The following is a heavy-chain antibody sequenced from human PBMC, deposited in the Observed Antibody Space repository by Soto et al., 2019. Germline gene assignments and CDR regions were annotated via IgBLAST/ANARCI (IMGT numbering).Heavy chain of an antibody. J-gene: IGHJ5*02. CDR3: ARSYYDSTGFAVDP. CDR1: GASVSTGY. V-gene: IGHV4-4*08. Sequence: QMQLQESGPGWVQPSETLSLTCTVSGASVSTGYWSWIRQPPGKGLEWIGFMYFGGSFNYNPSLTSRFTRSVATPKNRSAMKVTSVTAADTAVYSCARSYYDSTGFAVDPWGPGTLVTVSS. CDR2: MYFGGSF. D-gene: IGHD3-22*01.